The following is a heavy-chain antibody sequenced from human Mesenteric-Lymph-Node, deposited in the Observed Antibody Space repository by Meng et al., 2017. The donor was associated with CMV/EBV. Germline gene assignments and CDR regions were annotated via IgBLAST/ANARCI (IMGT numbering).Heavy chain of an antibody. CDR1: GFTFSSYE. D-gene: IGHD2-8*01. CDR3: AREGVRTVYFDL. J-gene: IGHJ4*02. CDR2: IKRSGDYI. V-gene: IGHV3-21*06. Sequence: GESLKISCAASGFTFSSYEMNWVRQAPGKGLEWVSSIKRSGDYIYYAGSVEGRFTISRDNAKNSLYLQMNSLRAEDTAIYYCAREGVRTVYFDLWGQGTLVTVSS.